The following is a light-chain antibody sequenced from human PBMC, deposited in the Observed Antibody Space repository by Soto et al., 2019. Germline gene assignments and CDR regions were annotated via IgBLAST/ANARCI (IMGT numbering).Light chain of an antibody. Sequence: EVVMTQSPATLSVSPGERVTLSCRASQSVRSNLAWYQQKPGQAPRLLIYGASTRATGIPARFSGSGSGTEFTLTISSLQSEDFAVYYCQQYNNWPPTFGQGTKVDI. CDR3: QQYNNWPPT. CDR1: QSVRSN. J-gene: IGKJ1*01. CDR2: GAS. V-gene: IGKV3-15*01.